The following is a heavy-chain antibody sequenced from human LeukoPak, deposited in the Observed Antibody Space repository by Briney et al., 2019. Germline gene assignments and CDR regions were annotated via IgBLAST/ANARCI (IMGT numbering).Heavy chain of an antibody. V-gene: IGHV3-30*02. CDR1: GFTFSSYG. CDR3: AREPTVWGYYFDY. Sequence: PGGSLRLSCAASGFTFSSYGMHWVHQAPGKGLEWVTFIGYDGSNKYYADSVKGRFTISRDNSKNTLYLQMNSLRAEDTAVYYCAREPTVWGYYFDYWGQGTLVTVSS. J-gene: IGHJ4*02. CDR2: IGYDGSNK. D-gene: IGHD4-17*01.